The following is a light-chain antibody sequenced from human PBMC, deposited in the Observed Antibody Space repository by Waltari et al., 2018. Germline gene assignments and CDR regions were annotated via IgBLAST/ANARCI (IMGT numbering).Light chain of an antibody. CDR1: QSVRRY. CDR2: DAS. Sequence: EIVLTQSPGTLSLSPGERATLSCRASQSVRRYLAWYQQQPGQAPRLLIYDASTRATGSPDRFRGGGSGTDFSLTISRLEPEDFAVYYCQKYGSLPATFGQGTKVEI. CDR3: QKYGSLPAT. J-gene: IGKJ1*01. V-gene: IGKV3-20*01.